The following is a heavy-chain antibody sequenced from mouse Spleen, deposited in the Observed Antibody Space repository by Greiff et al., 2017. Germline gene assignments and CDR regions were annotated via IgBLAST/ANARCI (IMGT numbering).Heavy chain of an antibody. V-gene: IGHV5-12-2*01. CDR3: ARRGNYVGAMDY. Sequence: EVQVVESGGGLVQPGGSLKLSCAASGFTFSSYTMSWVRQTPEKRLEWVAYISNGGGSTYYPDTVKGRFTISRDNAKNTLYLQMSSLKSEDTAMYYCARRGNYVGAMDYWGQGTSVTVSS. J-gene: IGHJ4*01. CDR1: GFTFSSYT. D-gene: IGHD2-1*01. CDR2: ISNGGGST.